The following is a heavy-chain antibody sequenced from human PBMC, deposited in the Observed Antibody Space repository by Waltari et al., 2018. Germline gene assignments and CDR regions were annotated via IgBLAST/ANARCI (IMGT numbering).Heavy chain of an antibody. CDR2: IIPIFGTA. J-gene: IGHJ4*02. Sequence: QVQLVQSGAEVKKPGSSVKVSCKASGGTFSSYAISWVRQAPGQGLEWMGGIIPIFGTANYAQKFQGRVTITADESTSTAYMELSSLRSEDTAVYYCARDSGAYYDSSGYSGDYWGQGTLVTVSS. V-gene: IGHV1-69*01. CDR1: GGTFSSYA. D-gene: IGHD3-22*01. CDR3: ARDSGAYYDSSGYSGDY.